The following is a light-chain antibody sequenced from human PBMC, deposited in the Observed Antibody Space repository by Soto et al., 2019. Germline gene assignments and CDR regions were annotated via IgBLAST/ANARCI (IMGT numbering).Light chain of an antibody. V-gene: IGKV3-20*01. CDR2: GAA. Sequence: EIVLTQSPGTLSLSPGERATLSCRASQSVSSSLAWYQQKPAQSPRLLIYGAANRATDIPDRFSGSGSGTDFTLTISRLEPEDFAVYFCQQYGSSPYTFGQGTKLAIK. J-gene: IGKJ2*01. CDR1: QSVSSS. CDR3: QQYGSSPYT.